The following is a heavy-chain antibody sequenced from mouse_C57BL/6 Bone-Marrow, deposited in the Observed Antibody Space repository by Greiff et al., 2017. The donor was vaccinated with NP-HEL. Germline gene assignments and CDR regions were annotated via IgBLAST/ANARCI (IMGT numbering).Heavy chain of an antibody. Sequence: EVHLVESGGGLVQPGGSLKLSCAASGFTFSDYGMAWVRQAPRKGPEWVAFISNLAYSIYYADTVTGRFTLSRENAKNTLDLEMSSLRSEDTAMYYCARGGWLLRAMDYWGQGTSVTVSA. D-gene: IGHD2-3*01. CDR1: GFTFSDYG. J-gene: IGHJ4*01. V-gene: IGHV5-15*01. CDR2: ISNLAYSI. CDR3: ARGGWLLRAMDY.